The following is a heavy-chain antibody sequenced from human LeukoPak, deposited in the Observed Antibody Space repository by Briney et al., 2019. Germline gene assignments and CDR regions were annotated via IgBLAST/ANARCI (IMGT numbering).Heavy chain of an antibody. V-gene: IGHV4-31*03. D-gene: IGHD3/OR15-3a*01. CDR3: ARVGFGRYYYYYYGMDV. CDR2: IYYSGST. J-gene: IGHJ6*02. CDR1: GGSISSGGYY. Sequence: SQTLSLTCTVSGGSISSGGYYWSWIRQHPGKGLEWIGYIYYSGSTYYNPSLKSRVTISVDTSKNQFSLKLSSVTAADTAVYYCARVGFGRYYYYYYGMDVWGQGTTVTVSS.